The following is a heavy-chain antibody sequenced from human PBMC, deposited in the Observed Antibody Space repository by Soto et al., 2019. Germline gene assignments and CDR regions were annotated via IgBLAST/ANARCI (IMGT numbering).Heavy chain of an antibody. V-gene: IGHV3-23*01. Sequence: EVQLLESGGGLVQPGGSLRLSCAASQFTFSYYAMGWVRQAPGKGVEWVSLISGAGGSTNYADSVKGRFAISRDNSENTLYLQMNSLSSEDTAVYYCAKGRPPFDLWGRGTLVIVSS. CDR2: ISGAGGST. J-gene: IGHJ2*01. D-gene: IGHD6-6*01. CDR1: QFTFSYYA. CDR3: AKGRPPFDL.